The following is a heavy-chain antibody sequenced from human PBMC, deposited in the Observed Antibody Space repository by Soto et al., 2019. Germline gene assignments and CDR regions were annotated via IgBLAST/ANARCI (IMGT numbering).Heavy chain of an antibody. CDR2: IIPIFGTA. V-gene: IGHV1-69*13. CDR3: ASTRGSSGPYYYYGMDV. CDR1: GGTFSSYA. J-gene: IGHJ6*02. D-gene: IGHD1-26*01. Sequence: SVTVSCKASGGTFSSYAISWVRQAPGQGLEWMGGIIPIFGTANYAQKFQGRVTITADESTSTAYMELSSLRSEDTAVYYCASTRGSSGPYYYYGMDVWGQGTTVNVSS.